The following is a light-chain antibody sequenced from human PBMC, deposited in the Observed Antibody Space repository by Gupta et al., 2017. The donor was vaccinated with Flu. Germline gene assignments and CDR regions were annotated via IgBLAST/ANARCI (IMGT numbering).Light chain of an antibody. Sequence: QSALTQPASVSGSPGQSITIPCPGTSSDVGGYNYVSWYQQHPGKAPKLMIYEVSKRPSGVSNRFSGSKSGNTASLTISGLQAEDEADYYCSSYTSSSTPMFGGGTKLTDL. CDR3: SSYTSSSTPM. J-gene: IGLJ3*02. CDR2: EVS. V-gene: IGLV2-14*01. CDR1: SSDVGGYNY.